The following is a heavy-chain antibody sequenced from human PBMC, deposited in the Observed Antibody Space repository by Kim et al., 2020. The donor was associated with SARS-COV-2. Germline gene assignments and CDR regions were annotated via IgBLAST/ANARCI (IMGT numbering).Heavy chain of an antibody. Sequence: GGSLRLSCAMSGLTFSDYWMSWVRQAPGKRLEWVANIKQDGSERNYVDSVKGRFTISRDNDKNSLYLQMNSLRDEDTAVYYCARDLTWSTRGFDYWGQGTLVTVSS. CDR3: ARDLTWSTRGFDY. CDR2: IKQDGSER. CDR1: GLTFSDYW. V-gene: IGHV3-7*05. J-gene: IGHJ4*02. D-gene: IGHD2-15*01.